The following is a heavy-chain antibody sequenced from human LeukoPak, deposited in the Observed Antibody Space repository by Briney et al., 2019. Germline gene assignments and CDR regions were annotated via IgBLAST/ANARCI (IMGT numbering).Heavy chain of an antibody. D-gene: IGHD1-1*01. CDR3: ANGNAAFDI. Sequence: GGSLRLSCAASEFTFSNYAMRSVRQAPGKGLEWVSSISASGGSSYYADSGKGRFTISRDNSKSTLYLQMNSLRVEDTAVYYCANGNAAFDICGQGTMVIVSS. CDR2: ISASGGSS. V-gene: IGHV3-23*01. J-gene: IGHJ3*02. CDR1: EFTFSNYA.